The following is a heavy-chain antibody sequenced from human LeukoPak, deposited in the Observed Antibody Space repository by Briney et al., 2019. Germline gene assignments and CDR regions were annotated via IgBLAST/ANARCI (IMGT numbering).Heavy chain of an antibody. CDR1: GYNFTSYW. D-gene: IGHD3-9*01. CDR2: IYPGDSDT. Sequence: GESLKISCKGSGYNFTSYWIGWVRQMPGKGLEWMGIIYPGDSDTRYSPSFQGQVTISADKSISTAYLQWSSLKASDTAMYYCARQPYYYDILTGYKYNWFDPWGQGTLVTVSS. J-gene: IGHJ5*02. CDR3: ARQPYYYDILTGYKYNWFDP. V-gene: IGHV5-51*01.